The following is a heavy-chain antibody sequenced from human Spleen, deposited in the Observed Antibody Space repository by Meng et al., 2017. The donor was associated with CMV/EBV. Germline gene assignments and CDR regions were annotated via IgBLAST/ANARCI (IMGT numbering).Heavy chain of an antibody. CDR2: ITPILGIE. Sequence: SVKVSCKASGNTVRSYIISWVRQAPGQGLEWVGGITPILGIENYAQKFQGRVTITADKSTNTAYMELTNLGFEDTAVYYCARGYSSGWHSSDWGQGTLVTVSS. V-gene: IGHV1-69*10. D-gene: IGHD6-19*01. CDR1: GNTVRSYI. CDR3: ARGYSSGWHSSD. J-gene: IGHJ4*02.